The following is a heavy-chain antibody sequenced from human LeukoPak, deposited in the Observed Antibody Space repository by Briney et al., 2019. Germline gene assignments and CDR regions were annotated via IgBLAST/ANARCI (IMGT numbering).Heavy chain of an antibody. CDR1: GDSFSSNSVT. J-gene: IGHJ5*02. CDR2: TYYRSTWYN. CDR3: AGRLTQYDCFDP. D-gene: IGHD2-2*01. Sequence: SQTLSLTCAISGDSFSSNSVTWNWIRQSPSRGLEWLGRTYYRSTWYNDYAVSVRGRITVNPDTSKNQFSLHLNSVTPEDTAVYYCAGRLTQYDCFDPWGQGILVTVSS. V-gene: IGHV6-1*01.